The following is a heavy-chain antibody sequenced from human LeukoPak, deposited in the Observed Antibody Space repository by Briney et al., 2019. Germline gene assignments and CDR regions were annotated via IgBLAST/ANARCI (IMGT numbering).Heavy chain of an antibody. V-gene: IGHV3-15*01. D-gene: IGHD4-17*01. CDR1: GFTFSNAW. Sequence: GGSLRLSCAASGFTFSNAWMSWVRQAPGKGLEWVGRIKSKTDGGTTDYAAPVKGRFTISRDDSKNTLYLQMNSLKTEDTAVYYCTTEGDYGDYGFDYWGRGTLVTVSS. CDR2: IKSKTDGGTT. J-gene: IGHJ4*02. CDR3: TTEGDYGDYGFDY.